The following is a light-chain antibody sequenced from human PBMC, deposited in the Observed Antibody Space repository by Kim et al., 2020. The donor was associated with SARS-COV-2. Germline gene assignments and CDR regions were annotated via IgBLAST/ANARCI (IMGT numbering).Light chain of an antibody. Sequence: GDRVTITCRASPRIGSWLAWYQQKPGKAPKLLMYDIFRLDRGAPSRFSGSGSGTEFTLTIRSLQPDDFATYVCQQYDLYPWTFGQGTKVDI. V-gene: IGKV1-5*01. CDR2: DIF. CDR3: QQYDLYPWT. J-gene: IGKJ1*01. CDR1: PRIGSW.